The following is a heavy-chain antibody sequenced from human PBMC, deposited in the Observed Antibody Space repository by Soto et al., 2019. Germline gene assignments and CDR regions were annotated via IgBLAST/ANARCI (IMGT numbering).Heavy chain of an antibody. J-gene: IGHJ4*02. V-gene: IGHV3-30*03. D-gene: IGHD3-10*01. Sequence: QVQLVESGGRVVRPGGSLRLSCAASGSTFSVYAMHWVRQAPGKGLEWVACISFDGTNIYDADSVKGRLAISTDNSESKLYLQMNSPGAEDTGEHYCVMSPWGRYYTLCFYHWGQGTLVASST. CDR3: VMSPWGRYYTLCFYH. CDR2: ISFDGTNI. CDR1: GSTFSVYA.